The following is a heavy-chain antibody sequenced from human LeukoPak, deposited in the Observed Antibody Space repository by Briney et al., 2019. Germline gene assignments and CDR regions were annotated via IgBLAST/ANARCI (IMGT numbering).Heavy chain of an antibody. CDR3: ATNNYDILTGYYIW. J-gene: IGHJ4*02. CDR2: ISYDGSNK. CDR1: GFTFSSYA. D-gene: IGHD3-9*01. V-gene: IGHV3-30-3*01. Sequence: GGSLRLSCAASGFTFSSYAMHWVRQAPGKGLEWVAVISYDGSNKYYADSVKGRFTISRDNSKNTLYLQMNSLRAEDTAVYYCATNNYDILTGYYIWWGQGTLVTVSS.